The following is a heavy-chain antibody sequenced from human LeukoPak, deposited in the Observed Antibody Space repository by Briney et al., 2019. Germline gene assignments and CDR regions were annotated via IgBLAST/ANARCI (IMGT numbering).Heavy chain of an antibody. J-gene: IGHJ6*03. CDR1: GFTFSSYW. D-gene: IGHD6-19*01. CDR3: ARDKGVAVAGTSHYYMDV. Sequence: GGSLRLSCAASGFTFSSYWMSWVRQAPGKGLEWVANIKQDGSEKYYVDSVKGRFTISRDNAKNSLYLQMNSLRAEDTAVYYCARDKGVAVAGTSHYYMDVWGKGTTVTVSS. CDR2: IKQDGSEK. V-gene: IGHV3-7*01.